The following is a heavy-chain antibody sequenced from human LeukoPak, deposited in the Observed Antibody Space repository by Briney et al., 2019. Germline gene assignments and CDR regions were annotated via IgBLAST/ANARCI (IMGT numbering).Heavy chain of an antibody. CDR3: ARDLYGGHYYGMDV. J-gene: IGHJ6*02. CDR2: IKQDGSEK. D-gene: IGHD4-23*01. CDR1: GFTLSNYW. Sequence: PGGSLRLSCAASGFTLSNYWMSWVRQAPGKGLEWVANIKQDGSEKYYVDSVKGRFTISRDNAKNSLYLQMNSLRAEDTAVYYCARDLYGGHYYGMDVWGQGTTVTVSS. V-gene: IGHV3-7*01.